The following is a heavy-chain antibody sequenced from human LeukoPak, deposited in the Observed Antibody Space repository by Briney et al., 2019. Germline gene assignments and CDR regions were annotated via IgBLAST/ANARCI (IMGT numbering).Heavy chain of an antibody. CDR2: TYHSRST. V-gene: IGHV4-38-2*01. CDR1: GYSISSGDY. J-gene: IGHJ4*02. D-gene: IGHD3-10*01. CDR3: ARRRMYYGEFDC. Sequence: SETLSLTCAVSGYSISSGDYWGWIRQSPGKGLEWIGSTYHSRSTYYSPSLKSRVTISVDTSKNQFSLKLSFVTAADTAVYYCARRRMYYGEFDCWGQGTLVTVSS.